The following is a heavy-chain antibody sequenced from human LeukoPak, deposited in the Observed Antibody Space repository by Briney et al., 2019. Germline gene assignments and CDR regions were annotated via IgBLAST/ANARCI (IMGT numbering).Heavy chain of an antibody. CDR2: ISYSGTT. CDR3: ARHPSSAWHADY. V-gene: IGHV4-39*01. J-gene: IGHJ4*02. D-gene: IGHD6-25*01. Sequence: ASETLSLTCTVSGGSISTSSYCWGWIRQPPGKGLEWIGSISYSGTTYYSLSLKSRVTISVDTSNNQFSLRLSSVTAADTAVYFCARHPSSAWHADYWGQGTLVTVSS. CDR1: GGSISTSSYC.